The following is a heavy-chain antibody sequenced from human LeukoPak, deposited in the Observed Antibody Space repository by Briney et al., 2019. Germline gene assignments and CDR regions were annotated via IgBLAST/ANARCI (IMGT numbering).Heavy chain of an antibody. D-gene: IGHD2-15*01. Sequence: SETLSLTCAVYGGSFSGYYWSWIRQPPGKGLEWIGEINHSGSTNYNPSLKSRVTISVDTSKNQFSLKLSSVTAADTAVYYCARGPEVVSYYMDVWGKGTTVTVSS. CDR3: ARGPEVVSYYMDV. CDR1: GGSFSGYY. V-gene: IGHV4-34*01. J-gene: IGHJ6*03. CDR2: INHSGST.